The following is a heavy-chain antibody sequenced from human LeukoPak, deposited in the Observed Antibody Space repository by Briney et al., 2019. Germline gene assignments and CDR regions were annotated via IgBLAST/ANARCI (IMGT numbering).Heavy chain of an antibody. CDR2: INPSSGGT. CDR3: ARETQQLPDY. D-gene: IGHD6-13*01. Sequence: ASVKVSCKASGYTFTNYYMHWVRQAPGQGLEWMGWINPSSGGTNYAQKFQDRVTMTRDTSISTAYMEMSRLTSDDTAVYYCARETQQLPDYWGQGTLVTVSS. V-gene: IGHV1-2*02. CDR1: GYTFTNYY. J-gene: IGHJ4*02.